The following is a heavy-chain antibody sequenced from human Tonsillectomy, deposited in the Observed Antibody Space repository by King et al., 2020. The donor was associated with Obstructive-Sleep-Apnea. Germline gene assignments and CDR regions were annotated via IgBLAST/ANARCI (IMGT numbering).Heavy chain of an antibody. V-gene: IGHV3-9*01. D-gene: IGHD3-10*01. CDR3: TKGGFGEPLDI. CDR1: GFTFDEYG. J-gene: IGHJ3*02. CDR2: ISWNSGII. Sequence: VQLVESGGGLVQPGRSLRLSCATSGFTFDEYGMHWVRQGPGKGLELVSGISWNSGIIDYADSVKGRFTISRDNAKNSLYLQMNSLRAEDTALYFCTKGGFGEPLDIWGQGTMVTVCS.